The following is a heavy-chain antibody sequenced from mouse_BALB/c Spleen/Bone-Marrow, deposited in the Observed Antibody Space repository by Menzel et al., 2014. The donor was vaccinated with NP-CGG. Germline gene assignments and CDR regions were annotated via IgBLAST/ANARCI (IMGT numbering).Heavy chain of an antibody. CDR3: ARSGSSSGYFDY. D-gene: IGHD1-1*01. V-gene: IGHV5-17*02. CDR2: ISSGSSTV. Sequence: EVQVVESGGGLVQPGGSRKLSCAASGFTFSSFGMHWVRQAPEKGLEWVAYISSGSSTVYYADKVMGRFTISRDNPKNTLFLQMTSLRSEDTAVYYCARSGSSSGYFDYWGQGTTLTVSS. J-gene: IGHJ2*01. CDR1: GFTFSSFG.